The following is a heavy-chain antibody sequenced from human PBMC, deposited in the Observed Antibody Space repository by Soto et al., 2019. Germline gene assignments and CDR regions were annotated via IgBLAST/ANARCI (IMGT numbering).Heavy chain of an antibody. CDR1: GYTFTSYG. D-gene: IGHD6-13*01. J-gene: IGHJ4*02. CDR3: ARRIAAAGTGDY. Sequence: ASVKVSCKASGYTFTSYGISWVRQAPGQGLEWMGWISACNGDTNYAQKLQGRVTMTTDTSTSTAYMELRSLRSDDTAVYYCARRIAAAGTGDYWGQGTLVTVSS. V-gene: IGHV1-18*04. CDR2: ISACNGDT.